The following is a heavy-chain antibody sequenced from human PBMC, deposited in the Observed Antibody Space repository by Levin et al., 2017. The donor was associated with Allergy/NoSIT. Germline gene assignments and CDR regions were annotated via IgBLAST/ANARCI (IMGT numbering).Heavy chain of an antibody. CDR2: INSDGSST. CDR1: GFTFSGYW. Sequence: GESLKISCAASGFTFSGYWMHWVRQAPGKGLVWVSRINSDGSSTSYVDSVKDRFTISRDNAKNTLYLQMNSLRAEDTAVYYCARGGQYSSSWFDYWGQGTLVTVSS. CDR3: ARGGQYSSSWFDY. D-gene: IGHD6-13*01. J-gene: IGHJ4*02. V-gene: IGHV3-74*01.